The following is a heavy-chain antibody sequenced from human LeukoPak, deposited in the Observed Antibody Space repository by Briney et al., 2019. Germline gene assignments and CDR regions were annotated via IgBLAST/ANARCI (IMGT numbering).Heavy chain of an antibody. CDR1: GFTFSSYE. V-gene: IGHV3-48*03. D-gene: IGHD1-7*01. CDR2: ISSSGSTI. CDR3: ARAPFGTGTTGGLGY. Sequence: GGSLRLSCAASGFTFSSYEMNWVRQAPGKGLEWVSYISSSGSTIYYADSVKGRFTISRDNAKSSLYLQMNSLRAEDTAVYYCARAPFGTGTTGGLGYWGQGTLVTVSS. J-gene: IGHJ4*02.